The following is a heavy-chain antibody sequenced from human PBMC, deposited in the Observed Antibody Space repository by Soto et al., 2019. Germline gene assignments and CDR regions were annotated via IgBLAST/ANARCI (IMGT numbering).Heavy chain of an antibody. CDR2: INHSGST. CDR3: ARDQVRLRGGGDWFDP. J-gene: IGHJ5*02. V-gene: IGHV4-34*01. Sequence: KPSETLSLTCAVYGGSFSGYYWSWIRQPPGKGLEWIGEINHSGSTNYNPSLKSRVTISVDTSKNQFSLKLSSVTAADTAVYYCARDQVRLRGGGDWFDPWGQGTLVTVSS. CDR1: GGSFSGYY. D-gene: IGHD4-17*01.